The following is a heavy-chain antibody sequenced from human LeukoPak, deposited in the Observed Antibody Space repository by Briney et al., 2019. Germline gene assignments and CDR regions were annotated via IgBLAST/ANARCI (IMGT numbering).Heavy chain of an antibody. D-gene: IGHD1-26*01. CDR2: INHSGST. CDR3: ARVSVGATPHYYYYYMDV. Sequence: SGTLSLTCAVSNGSISSSNWWSWVRQPPGKGLEWIGEINHSGSTNYNPSLKSRVTISADKSKNQFTLKLSSVTAADTAVYYCARVSVGATPHYYYYYMDVWGKGTTVTVSS. V-gene: IGHV4-4*02. CDR1: NGSISSSNW. J-gene: IGHJ6*03.